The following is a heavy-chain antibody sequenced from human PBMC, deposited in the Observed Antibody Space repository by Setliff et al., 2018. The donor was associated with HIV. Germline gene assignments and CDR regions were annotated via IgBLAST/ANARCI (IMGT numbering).Heavy chain of an antibody. D-gene: IGHD6-13*01. CDR1: GGSFSGYY. J-gene: IGHJ6*03. V-gene: IGHV4-34*01. CDR2: VNHSGST. CDR3: ARTISLFPGIAAAQPWSYYYYMDV. Sequence: SETLSLTCAIYGGSFSGYYWSWIRQPPGKGLEWIGEVNHSGSTNYNPSLKSRVTISIDTSKNQFSLNLRSVTDADTAVYYCARTISLFPGIAAAQPWSYYYYMDVWGKGTTVTVSS.